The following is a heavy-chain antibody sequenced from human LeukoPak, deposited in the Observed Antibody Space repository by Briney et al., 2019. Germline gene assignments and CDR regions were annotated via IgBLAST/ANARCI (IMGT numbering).Heavy chain of an antibody. J-gene: IGHJ4*02. D-gene: IGHD1-26*01. CDR2: INPNSGGT. Sequence: ASVKVSCKASGYTFTGYYMHWVRQAPGQGLEWMGWINPNSGGTNYAQKFQGRVTMTRDTSISTAYMELSRLRSDDTAVYHCARVYSGSYYVFDYWGQGTLVTVSS. V-gene: IGHV1-2*02. CDR3: ARVYSGSYYVFDY. CDR1: GYTFTGYY.